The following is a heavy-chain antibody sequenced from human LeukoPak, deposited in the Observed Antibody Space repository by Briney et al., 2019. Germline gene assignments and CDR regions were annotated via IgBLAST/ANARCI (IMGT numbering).Heavy chain of an antibody. D-gene: IGHD6-19*01. CDR2: IYYSGST. J-gene: IGHJ4*02. CDR1: GGSISSHY. V-gene: IGHV4-59*11. Sequence: SETLSLTRTVSGGSISSHYWSWIRQPPGKGLEWIGYIYYSGSTNYNPSLKSRVTISVDTSKNQFSLKLSSVTAADTAVYYCARVQYSSGWYGSFDYWGQGTLVTVSS. CDR3: ARVQYSSGWYGSFDY.